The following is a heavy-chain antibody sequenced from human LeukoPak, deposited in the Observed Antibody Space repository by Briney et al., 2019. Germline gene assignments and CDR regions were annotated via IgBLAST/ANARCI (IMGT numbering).Heavy chain of an antibody. J-gene: IGHJ4*02. V-gene: IGHV3-30*02. CDR3: STYSSSQGH. CDR2: IQYDGSYY. Sequence: GGSLRLSCAASGFRFSAYGMYWVRQAPRKGLEWVAFIQYDGSYYYYGDSVKGRFTISRDNSKNTLYLQMNSLRAEDTAVYYCSTYSSSQGHWGQGTLVTVSS. CDR1: GFRFSAYG. D-gene: IGHD6-6*01.